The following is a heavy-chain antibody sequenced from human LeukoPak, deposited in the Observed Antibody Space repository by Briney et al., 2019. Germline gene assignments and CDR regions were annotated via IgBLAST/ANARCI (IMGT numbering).Heavy chain of an antibody. D-gene: IGHD4-17*01. V-gene: IGHV4-59*08. J-gene: IGHJ6*03. CDR3: ARTRPQDYGTSYMDV. Sequence: PSDSLSLTCSVSGDSISSDYWSWIRQTPGKGLEWIGFIFHSGTTDYNPSLQSRATISIDTSRKSFSLKLLSVTAADTAVYYCARTRPQDYGTSYMDVWGTGATVTVSS. CDR1: GDSISSDY. CDR2: IFHSGTT.